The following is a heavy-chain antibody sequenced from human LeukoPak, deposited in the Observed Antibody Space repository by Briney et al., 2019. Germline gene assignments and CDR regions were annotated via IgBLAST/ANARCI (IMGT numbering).Heavy chain of an antibody. Sequence: SETLSLTCTVSGDSISSGDYYWSWIRQPAGKGLEWIGRISSSGSTNYNPSLKSRVTISVDTSKNQFSLKLSSVTAADTAVYYCARIYSNPLLYFDYWGQGTLVTVSS. V-gene: IGHV4-61*02. J-gene: IGHJ4*02. CDR1: GDSISSGDYY. CDR2: ISSSGST. CDR3: ARIYSNPLLYFDY. D-gene: IGHD4-11*01.